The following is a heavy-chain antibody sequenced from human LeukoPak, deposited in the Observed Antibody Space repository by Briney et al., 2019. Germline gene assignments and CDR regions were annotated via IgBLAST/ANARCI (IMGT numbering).Heavy chain of an antibody. CDR1: GGSISSSSYY. CDR2: IYYSGST. Sequence: SETLSLTCTVSGGSISSSSYYWGWIRQPPGKGLEWIGSIYYSGSTYYNPSLKSRVTISVDTSKNQFSLKLSSVTAADTAVYYCATRISYHDILTGYSDYWGQGTLVTVSS. V-gene: IGHV4-39*01. CDR3: ATRISYHDILTGYSDY. D-gene: IGHD3-9*01. J-gene: IGHJ4*02.